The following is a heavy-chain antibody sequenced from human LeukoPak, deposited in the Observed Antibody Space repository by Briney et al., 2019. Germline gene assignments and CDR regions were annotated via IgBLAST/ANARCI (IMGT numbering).Heavy chain of an antibody. J-gene: IGHJ4*02. V-gene: IGHV3-33*06. D-gene: IGHD5-12*01. CDR1: GFTFSTYG. CDR3: AKDGDYHFFDY. CDR2: IWYDGSNK. Sequence: TGRSLRLSCAASGFTFSTYGMHWVRQAPGKGLEWVAFIWYDGSNKYYADSVKDRFTISRDNTKNTLYLQMDSLRAEDTAVYFCAKDGDYHFFDYWGQGTLVTVSS.